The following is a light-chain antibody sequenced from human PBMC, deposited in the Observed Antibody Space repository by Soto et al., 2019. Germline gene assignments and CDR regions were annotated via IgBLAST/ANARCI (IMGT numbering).Light chain of an antibody. V-gene: IGKV3-11*01. Sequence: EIVLTQSPATLSLSPGERATLSCRASPSVSSYLAWYHQKPGQAPRLLIYDASNRATGIPARFSGSGSGTDFTLTISSLEPEDFAIYYCQQRSNWPPVTFGGGTKVEIK. CDR2: DAS. CDR1: PSVSSY. J-gene: IGKJ4*01. CDR3: QQRSNWPPVT.